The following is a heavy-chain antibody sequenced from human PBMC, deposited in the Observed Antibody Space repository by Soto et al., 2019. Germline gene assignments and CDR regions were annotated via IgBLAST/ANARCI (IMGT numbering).Heavy chain of an antibody. V-gene: IGHV1-2*04. CDR2: INPNSGGT. Sequence: ASVKVSCKASGYTFTGYYMHWVRHAPGQGLEWMGWINPNSGGTNYAQKFQGWVTMTRDTSISTAYMELSRLRSDDTAVYYCARAGKYGDYIDYWGQGTLVTVSS. CDR3: ARAGKYGDYIDY. J-gene: IGHJ4*02. CDR1: GYTFTGYY. D-gene: IGHD4-17*01.